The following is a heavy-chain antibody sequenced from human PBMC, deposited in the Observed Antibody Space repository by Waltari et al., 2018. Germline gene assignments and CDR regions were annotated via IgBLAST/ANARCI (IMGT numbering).Heavy chain of an antibody. CDR2: IYYSGST. CDR1: GGSISSSSYY. Sequence: QLQLQESGPGLVKPSETLSLTCTVSGGSISSSSYYWGWIRQPPGKGLEWIGSIYYSGSTYSSPSLKSRVTISVDTYKNQFSLKLSSVTAADTAVYYCARRRATVILNYFDYWGQGTLVTVSS. V-gene: IGHV4-39*01. J-gene: IGHJ4*02. CDR3: ARRRATVILNYFDY. D-gene: IGHD4-17*01.